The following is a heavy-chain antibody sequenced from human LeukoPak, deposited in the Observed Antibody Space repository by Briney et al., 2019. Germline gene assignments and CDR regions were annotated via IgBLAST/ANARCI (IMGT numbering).Heavy chain of an antibody. D-gene: IGHD5-18*01. J-gene: IGHJ4*02. CDR2: IGWNTGTI. CDR1: GFNFDGYA. Sequence: GRSLGLSCAASGFNFDGYAMHWVRQAPGKGLEWVSSIGWNTGTIGYADSVKGRFTISRDNAKNSLYLQMNNLRVEDTALYYCVKDGAWGYYYFDYWGQGTLVTVSS. V-gene: IGHV3-9*01. CDR3: VKDGAWGYYYFDY.